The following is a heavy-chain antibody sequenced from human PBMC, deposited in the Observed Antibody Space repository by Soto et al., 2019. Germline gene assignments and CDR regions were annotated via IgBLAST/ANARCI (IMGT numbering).Heavy chain of an antibody. CDR2: IRSKAYGGTT. V-gene: IGHV3-49*03. Sequence: GGSLRLSCTASGFTFGDYAMSWFRQAPGKGLEWVGFIRSKAYGGTTEYAASVKGRFTISRDDSKSIAYLQMNSLKTEDTAVYYCTRALMDSSGWYRDWFDPWGQGTLVTVSS. D-gene: IGHD6-19*01. CDR3: TRALMDSSGWYRDWFDP. J-gene: IGHJ5*02. CDR1: GFTFGDYA.